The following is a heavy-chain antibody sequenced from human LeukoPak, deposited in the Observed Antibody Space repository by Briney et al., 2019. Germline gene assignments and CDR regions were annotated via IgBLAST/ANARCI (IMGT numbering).Heavy chain of an antibody. CDR1: GGSFSGYY. CDR3: ARFGLSLVVPAAIYGLGAFDI. D-gene: IGHD2-2*01. V-gene: IGHV4-34*01. Sequence: PSETLSLTCAVYGGSFSGYYWSWIRQPPGKGLEWSGEINHSGSTNYNPSLKSRVTISVDTSKNQFSLKLSSVTAADTAVYYCARFGLSLVVPAAIYGLGAFDIWGQGTMVTVSS. J-gene: IGHJ3*02. CDR2: INHSGST.